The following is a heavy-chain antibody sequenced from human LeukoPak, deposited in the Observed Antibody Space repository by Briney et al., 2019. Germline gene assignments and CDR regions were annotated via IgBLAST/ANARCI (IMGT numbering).Heavy chain of an antibody. D-gene: IGHD2-15*01. J-gene: IGHJ6*04. CDR3: ARGGRGDCSGGSCYLAYYYYYGMDV. Sequence: PGGSLRLSCAASGFTFSSYSMNWVRQAPGKGLEWVSSISSSSSYIYYADSVKGRFTISRDNAKNSLYLQMNSLRAEDTAVYYCARGGRGDCSGGSCYLAYYYYYGMDVWGKGTTVTVSS. CDR2: ISSSSSYI. CDR1: GFTFSSYS. V-gene: IGHV3-21*01.